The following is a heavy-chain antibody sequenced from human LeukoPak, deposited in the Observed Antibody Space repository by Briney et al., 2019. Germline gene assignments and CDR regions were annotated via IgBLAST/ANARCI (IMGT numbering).Heavy chain of an antibody. CDR1: GFTFSSYS. D-gene: IGHD2-15*01. J-gene: IGHJ4*02. V-gene: IGHV3-48*01. CDR3: AKWGCTGGSCYPFAY. Sequence: GGSLRLSCAASGFTFSSYSMNWVRQAPGKGLEWVSQITGSSSKYYADSVRGQFTISRDNAENSLYLQMNSLRAEDTAVYYCAKWGCTGGSCYPFAYWGQGTLVTVSS. CDR2: ITGSSSK.